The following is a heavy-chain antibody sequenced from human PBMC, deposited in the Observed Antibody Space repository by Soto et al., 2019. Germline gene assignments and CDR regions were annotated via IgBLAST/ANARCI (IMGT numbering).Heavy chain of an antibody. V-gene: IGHV3-72*01. CDR2: TRNKANSYTT. J-gene: IGHJ4*02. Sequence: EVQLVESGGGLVQPGGSLRLSCAASGFIFSDHYMDWFRQAPGKGLEWVGRTRNKANSYTTEYAASVKCRFTISRDDSKNSLYMQMNSLNTEDTAVYFCAKFDGSSAWGYWCQGTLVTVSS. CDR3: AKFDGSSAWGY. D-gene: IGHD2-15*01. CDR1: GFIFSDHY.